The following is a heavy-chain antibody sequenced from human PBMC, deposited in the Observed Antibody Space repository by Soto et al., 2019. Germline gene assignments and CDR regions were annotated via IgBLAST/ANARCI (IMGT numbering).Heavy chain of an antibody. J-gene: IGHJ2*01. CDR2: IKQDGSEK. CDR1: GFTFSSYW. Sequence: GGSRRLSCAASGFTFSSYWMSWVRQAPGKGLEWVANIKQDGSEKYYVDSVKGRFTISRDNAKNSLYLQMNSLRAEDTAVYYCATLKQSVDDYGDYYWYFDLWGRGTLVTVSS. D-gene: IGHD4-17*01. V-gene: IGHV3-7*01. CDR3: ATLKQSVDDYGDYYWYFDL.